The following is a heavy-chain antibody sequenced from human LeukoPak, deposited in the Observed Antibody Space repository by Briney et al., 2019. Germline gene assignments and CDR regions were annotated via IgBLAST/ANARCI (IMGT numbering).Heavy chain of an antibody. D-gene: IGHD3-10*01. CDR2: ISSSGSTI. J-gene: IGHJ4*02. V-gene: IGHV3-48*02. CDR1: GFTFSSYN. Sequence: PGGSLRLSCAASGFTFSSYNMNWVRQDPGKGLVWVSGISSSGSTIYFADSVKGRFTISRDNAKNSLYLQMNSLRDEDTAVYYCARLEYYYVSGNYYKLFDYWGQGTLVTVYS. CDR3: ARLEYYYVSGNYYKLFDY.